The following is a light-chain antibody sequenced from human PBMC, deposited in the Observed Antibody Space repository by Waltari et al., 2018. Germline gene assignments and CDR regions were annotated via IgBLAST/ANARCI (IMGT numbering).Light chain of an antibody. CDR3: FSYAGSYTWV. Sequence: QSAVTHPRPVSGSPGTSVPTPCPGTRLPVGDTHFLPSYQHHPDKAPKVIIYNVDKRPSGVPARFSGSKSGNTASLTISGLQAEDEADYYCFSYAGSYTWVFGGGTTLTVL. CDR1: RLPVGDTHF. J-gene: IGLJ3*02. CDR2: NVD. V-gene: IGLV2-11*01.